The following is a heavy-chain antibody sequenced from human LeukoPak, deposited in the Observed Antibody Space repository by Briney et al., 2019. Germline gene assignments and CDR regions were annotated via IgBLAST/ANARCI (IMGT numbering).Heavy chain of an antibody. CDR1: GGSFSGYC. J-gene: IGHJ5*02. V-gene: IGHV4-34*01. D-gene: IGHD3-16*02. CDR2: INHSGST. CDR3: ARGFISFLNWFDP. Sequence: SETLSLTCAVYGGSFSGYCWSWIRQPPGKGLEWIGEINHSGSTNYNPSLKSRVTISVDTSKNQFSLKLSSVTAADTAVYYCARGFISFLNWFDPWGQGTLVTASS.